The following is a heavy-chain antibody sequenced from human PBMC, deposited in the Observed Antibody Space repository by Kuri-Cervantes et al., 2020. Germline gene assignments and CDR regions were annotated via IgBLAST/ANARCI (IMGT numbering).Heavy chain of an antibody. Sequence: SETLSLTCAVYNGSFTAYYGSWIRQPPGKGLEWIGEIDHRGSVNYNPSFRSRVTISIDTSNNHFSLKLSSVTAADTAVYYCARGSIRRHFDYWGQGTLVTVSS. CDR3: ARGSIRRHFDY. CDR2: IDHRGSV. V-gene: IGHV4-34*01. J-gene: IGHJ4*02. D-gene: IGHD2-21*01. CDR1: NGSFTAYY.